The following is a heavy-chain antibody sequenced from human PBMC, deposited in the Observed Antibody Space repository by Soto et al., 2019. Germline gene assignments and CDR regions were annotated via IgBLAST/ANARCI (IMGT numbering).Heavy chain of an antibody. CDR3: SIDAAVLPAVPSLMYYICMDV. D-gene: IGHD2-2*01. Sequence: ASVKVSCKASGYTFSSYGTSWERQVPGQGLEWVEWISVYNGNTKYAQKAQGRVIMTTDTATSTVYLELRSLTSEDTALDYRSIDAAVLPAVPSLMYYICMDVWGQVTTVTVSS. J-gene: IGHJ6*02. CDR2: ISVYNGNT. V-gene: IGHV1-18*04. CDR1: GYTFSSYG.